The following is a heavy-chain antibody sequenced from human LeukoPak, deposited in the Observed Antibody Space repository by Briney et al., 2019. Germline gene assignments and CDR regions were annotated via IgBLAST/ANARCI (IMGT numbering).Heavy chain of an antibody. Sequence: SETLSLTCTVSGGSISSYYWSWIRQPPGKGLEWIGYIYYSGSTNYNPSLKSRVTISVDTSKNQFSLKLSSVTAADTAVYYCARVEYCSSTSCYTSLGYYYMDVWGKGTTVTVSS. CDR1: GGSISSYY. V-gene: IGHV4-59*01. D-gene: IGHD2-2*02. CDR2: IYYSGST. CDR3: ARVEYCSSTSCYTSLGYYYMDV. J-gene: IGHJ6*03.